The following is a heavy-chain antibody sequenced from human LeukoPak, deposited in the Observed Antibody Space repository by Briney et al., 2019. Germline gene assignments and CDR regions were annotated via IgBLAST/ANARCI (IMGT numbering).Heavy chain of an antibody. D-gene: IGHD2-21*02. Sequence: GASVKVSCKASGYSFTSYFIHWVRQAPGQGLEWMGIIDPNGGSTGYAQKFQGRVSMSRDTSTSTVYMELSSLRSEDTAVYYCVREGGGDRGRAFDMWGQGTMVTVSS. CDR3: VREGGGDRGRAFDM. CDR2: IDPNGGST. CDR1: GYSFTSYF. J-gene: IGHJ3*02. V-gene: IGHV1-46*01.